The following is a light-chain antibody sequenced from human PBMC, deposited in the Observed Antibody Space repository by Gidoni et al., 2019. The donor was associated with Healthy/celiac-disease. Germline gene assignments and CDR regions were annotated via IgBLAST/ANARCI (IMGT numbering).Light chain of an antibody. J-gene: IGKJ1*01. CDR3: QQYGSSPWT. CDR1: HSVSSSY. CDR2: GAS. V-gene: IGKV3-20*01. Sequence: IVLPQSPGTLSLSPGERATLSCRASHSVSSSYLAWYQQKPGQAPRLLIYGASSRATGIPDRFSGSGSGTDFTLTISRLEPEDFAVYYCQQYGSSPWTFGQGTKVEIK.